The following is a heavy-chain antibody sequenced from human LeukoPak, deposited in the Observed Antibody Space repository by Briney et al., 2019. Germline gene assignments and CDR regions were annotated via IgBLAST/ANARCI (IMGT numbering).Heavy chain of an antibody. V-gene: IGHV3-23*01. CDR3: AKDFYFDSSYDAFDI. CDR1: GFTFSSYA. D-gene: IGHD3-22*01. J-gene: IGHJ3*02. CDR2: ISGSGGST. Sequence: GGSLRLSCAASGFTFSSYAMSWVCQAPGKGLEWVSAISGSGGSTYYADSVKGRFTISRDNSKNTLYLQMNSLRAEDTAVYYCAKDFYFDSSYDAFDIWGQGTMVTVSS.